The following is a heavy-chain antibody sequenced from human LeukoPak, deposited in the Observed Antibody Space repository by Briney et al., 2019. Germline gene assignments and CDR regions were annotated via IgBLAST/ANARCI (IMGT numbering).Heavy chain of an antibody. J-gene: IGHJ6*03. Sequence: SETLSLTCTVSGCSISSDYRSWARQPAGKGLEWIGRIYTSGSTNYNPSLKSRVTISVDKSKNQFSLKLSSVTAADTAVYYSPSANGGVVSANYYYYYLVVWGKGTTVTVSS. CDR2: IYTSGST. V-gene: IGHV4-4*07. CDR1: GCSISSDY. D-gene: IGHD5/OR15-5a*01. CDR3: PSANGGVVSANYYYYYLVV.